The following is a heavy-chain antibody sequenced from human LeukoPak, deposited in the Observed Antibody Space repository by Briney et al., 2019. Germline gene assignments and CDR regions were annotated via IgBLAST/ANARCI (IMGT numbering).Heavy chain of an antibody. CDR3: AKRRASGIGSLYYFDY. Sequence: GGSLRLSCAGSGFTFSNYAMSWVRRTPGKGLEWVSAISRSGDSTYYTDSVKGRFTISRDNSKQTLFLQMNSLRAEDTALYYCAKRRASGIGSLYYFDYWGQGTLVTVSS. CDR2: ISRSGDST. D-gene: IGHD1-14*01. V-gene: IGHV3-23*01. CDR1: GFTFSNYA. J-gene: IGHJ4*02.